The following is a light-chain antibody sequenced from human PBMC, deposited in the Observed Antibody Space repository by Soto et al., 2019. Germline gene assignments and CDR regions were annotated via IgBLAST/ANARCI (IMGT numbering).Light chain of an antibody. CDR2: EGS. CDR3: FSYTSSGTYV. V-gene: IGLV2-14*02. CDR1: SSDVGSYNL. J-gene: IGLJ1*01. Sequence: QSALTQPASVSGSPGQSITISCTGTSSDVGSYNLVSWYQQHPTKAPKLLIFEGSKRPSGVSNRFSGSKSGNTASLTISGLQAEDETDYYCFSYTSSGTYVFGTGTKLTVL.